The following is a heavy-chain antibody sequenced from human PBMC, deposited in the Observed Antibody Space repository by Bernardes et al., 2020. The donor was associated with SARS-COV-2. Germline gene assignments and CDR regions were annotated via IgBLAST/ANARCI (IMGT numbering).Heavy chain of an antibody. CDR2: TGGAGGSA. CDR1: GFTFSSHA. D-gene: IGHD2-15*01. J-gene: IGHJ6*02. V-gene: IGHV3-23*01. CDR3: AKDRDIILMGHGMDV. Sequence: GSLRFSCAASGFTFSSHAMSWVRQAPGMGLEWVATTGGAGGSAHYADFVRGRFAISRDNSGNTLLLEMNSLRAEDTAIYYCAKDRDIILMGHGMDVWGQGTTVTVSS.